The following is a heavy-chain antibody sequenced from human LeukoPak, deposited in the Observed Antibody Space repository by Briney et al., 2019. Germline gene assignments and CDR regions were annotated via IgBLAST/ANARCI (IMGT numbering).Heavy chain of an antibody. D-gene: IGHD3-3*01. J-gene: IGHJ4*02. CDR1: GYTFTSYA. CDR3: ARGVAAFGVVISLPRN. Sequence: ASVTVSCKASGYTFTSYAMNWVRQAPGQGLEWMGWINTNTGNPTYAQGFTGRFVFSLDTSVSTAYLQISSPKAEDTAVYYCARGVAAFGVVISLPRNWGQGTLVTVSS. V-gene: IGHV7-4-1*02. CDR2: INTNTGNP.